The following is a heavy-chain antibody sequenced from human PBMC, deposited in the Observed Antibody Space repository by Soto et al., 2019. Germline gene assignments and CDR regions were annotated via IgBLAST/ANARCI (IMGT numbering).Heavy chain of an antibody. CDR2: IIPIFNSA. D-gene: IGHD5-12*01. CDR3: AREVTVASYSFDF. CDR1: GGTFDNYA. J-gene: IGHJ4*02. V-gene: IGHV1-69*13. Sequence: ASVKVSCKASGGTFDNYALSWVRQAPGQGLEWMGGIIPIFNSANYAQKFQGRVTITADDSTGTAYMELRSLRPDDTAVYYCAREVTVASYSFDFWGQGTLVTVSS.